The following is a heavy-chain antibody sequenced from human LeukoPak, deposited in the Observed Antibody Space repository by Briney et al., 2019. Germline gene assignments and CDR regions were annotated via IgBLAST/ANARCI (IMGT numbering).Heavy chain of an antibody. CDR3: ARAKTGYYIRRNYFDY. D-gene: IGHD3-9*01. V-gene: IGHV4-34*01. J-gene: IGHJ4*02. CDR1: GGSFSGYY. CDR2: INHSGST. Sequence: SETLSLTCAVYGGSFSGYYWSWIRPPPGKGLEWIGEINHSGSTNYNPSLKSRVTISVDTSKNQFSLKLSSVTAADTAVYYCARAKTGYYIRRNYFDYWGQGTLVTVSS.